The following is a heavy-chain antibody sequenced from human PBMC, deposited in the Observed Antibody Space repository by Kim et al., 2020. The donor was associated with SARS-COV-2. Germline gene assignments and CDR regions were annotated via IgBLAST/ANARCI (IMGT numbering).Heavy chain of an antibody. J-gene: IGHJ4*02. CDR3: ARGDSSGWYYFDS. Sequence: YNPSLKSRVTISVTTSKNQFSLKLSSVTAADTAVYYCARGDSSGWYYFDSWGQGTLVTVSS. D-gene: IGHD6-19*01. V-gene: IGHV4-59*09.